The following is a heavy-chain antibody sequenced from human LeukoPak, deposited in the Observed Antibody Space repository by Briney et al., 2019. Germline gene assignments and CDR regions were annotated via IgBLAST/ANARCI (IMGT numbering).Heavy chain of an antibody. Sequence: SETLSLTCTVSGGSISSYYWSWIRQPAGKGLEWIGRIYTSGSTNYNPSLKSRVTMSVDTSKNQFSLKLSSVTAADTAVYYCARDERSSSAYYYYMDVWGKGTTVTVSS. CDR3: ARDERSSSAYYYYMDV. CDR2: IYTSGST. J-gene: IGHJ6*03. CDR1: GGSISSYY. D-gene: IGHD6-6*01. V-gene: IGHV4-4*07.